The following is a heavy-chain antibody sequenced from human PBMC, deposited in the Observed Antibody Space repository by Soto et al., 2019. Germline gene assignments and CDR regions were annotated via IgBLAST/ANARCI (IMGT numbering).Heavy chain of an antibody. V-gene: IGHV4-31*03. CDR1: GGSISSGGYY. Sequence: QVQLQESGPGLVKPSQTLSLTCTVSGGSISSGGYYWSWIRQHPGKGLEWIGYLYYSGSTYYNPSLKSRVTISVDTSKNQFSLKLSSVTAADTAVYYCARGYGDYYHWYFDLWGRGTLVTVSS. D-gene: IGHD4-17*01. CDR2: LYYSGST. CDR3: ARGYGDYYHWYFDL. J-gene: IGHJ2*01.